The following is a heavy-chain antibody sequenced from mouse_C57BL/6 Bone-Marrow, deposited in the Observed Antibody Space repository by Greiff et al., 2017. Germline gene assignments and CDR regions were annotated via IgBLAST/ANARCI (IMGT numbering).Heavy chain of an antibody. D-gene: IGHD1-1*01. Sequence: DVQLQESGGGLVQPGGSMKLSCAASGFTFSDAWMDWVRQSPEKGLEWVAEIRNKANNHATYYAESVKGRFTISSDDSKSSVYLQMNSLRAEDTGIYYWTPHYYGSSDWYFDVWGTGTTVTVAS. J-gene: IGHJ1*03. CDR3: TPHYYGSSDWYFDV. CDR1: GFTFSDAW. CDR2: IRNKANNHAT. V-gene: IGHV6-6*01.